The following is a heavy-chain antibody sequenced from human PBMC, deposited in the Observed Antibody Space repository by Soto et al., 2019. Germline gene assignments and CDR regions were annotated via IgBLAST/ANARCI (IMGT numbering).Heavy chain of an antibody. D-gene: IGHD3-3*01. CDR1: GGSISSSSYY. V-gene: IGHV4-39*01. CDR2: IYYSGST. J-gene: IGHJ5*02. CDR3: ARHLNFWRGYYTGWFDP. Sequence: VSGGSISSSSYYWGWIRRPPGKGLEWIGSIYYSGSTYYNPSLKSRVTISVDTSKNQFSLKLSSVTAADTAVYYCARHLNFWRGYYTGWFDPWGKGTLVTVSS.